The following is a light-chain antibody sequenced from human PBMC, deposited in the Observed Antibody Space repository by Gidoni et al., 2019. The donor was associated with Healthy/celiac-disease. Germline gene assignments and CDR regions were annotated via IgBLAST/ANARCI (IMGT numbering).Light chain of an antibody. J-gene: IGKJ5*01. CDR1: QDISNY. V-gene: IGKV1-33*01. CDR2: DAS. CDR3: QQYDNLXPIT. Sequence: DIQMTQSPSSLSASVGDRVTITFQASQDISNYLNWYQQKPGKAPKLLIYDASNLETGVPSRFSGSGSGTDFTFTISSLQPEDIATYYCQQYDNLXPITFXXXTRLEXK.